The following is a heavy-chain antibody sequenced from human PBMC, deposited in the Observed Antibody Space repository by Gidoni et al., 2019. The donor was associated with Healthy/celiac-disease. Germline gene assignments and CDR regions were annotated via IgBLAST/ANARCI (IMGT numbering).Heavy chain of an antibody. J-gene: IGHJ6*02. D-gene: IGHD6-19*01. CDR1: GFTFSSYA. CDR3: ARDRGEQWLVRGDYYYYYGMDV. Sequence: QVQLVESGGGVVQPGRSLRLSCAASGFTFSSYAMHWVRQAPGKGLEWVAVISYDGSNKYYADSVKGRFTISRDNSKNTLYLQMNSLRAEDTAVYYCARDRGEQWLVRGDYYYYYGMDVWGQGTTVTVSS. V-gene: IGHV3-30-3*01. CDR2: ISYDGSNK.